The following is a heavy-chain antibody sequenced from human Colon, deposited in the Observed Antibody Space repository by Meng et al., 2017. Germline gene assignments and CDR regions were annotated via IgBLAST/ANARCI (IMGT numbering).Heavy chain of an antibody. D-gene: IGHD6-13*01. Sequence: HGQLHEAGPGVVKPSGTRSPTCAVSGGSLSSSNWWTWVRQPPGKGLEWIGEIYHSGSTNYNPSLKSRVTISVDKSKTQFSLKLSSVTAADTAVYYCARNSAAGVDYWGQGTLVTVSS. CDR1: GGSLSSSNW. J-gene: IGHJ4*02. CDR2: IYHSGST. V-gene: IGHV4-4*02. CDR3: ARNSAAGVDY.